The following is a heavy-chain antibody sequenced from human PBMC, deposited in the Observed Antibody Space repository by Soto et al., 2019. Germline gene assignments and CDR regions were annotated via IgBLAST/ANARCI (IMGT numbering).Heavy chain of an antibody. CDR3: ARDSHYYDSSGYYPPLFDY. CDR2: ISAYNGNT. CDR1: VYTFTSYG. D-gene: IGHD3-22*01. V-gene: IGHV1-18*01. Sequence: ASVKVSCKASVYTFTSYGIICVRPAPGQGLEWMGWISAYNGNTNYAQKLQGRVTMTTDTSTSTAYMELRSLRSDDTAVYYCARDSHYYDSSGYYPPLFDYWGQGTRVNVSS. J-gene: IGHJ4*02.